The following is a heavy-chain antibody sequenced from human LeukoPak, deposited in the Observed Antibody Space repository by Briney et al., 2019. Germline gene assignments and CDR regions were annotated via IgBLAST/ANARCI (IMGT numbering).Heavy chain of an antibody. J-gene: IGHJ6*02. CDR2: TYYRSKWYN. D-gene: IGHD1-1*01. Sequence: SQTLSLTCGISGDSVSSNSAAWNWIRQSPSRGLEWLGRTYYRSKWYNDYAVSVKSRITINPDSSKNQFSLQLNSVTPEDTAIYYCAIEIWKRNSYYGMDVWGQGTTVTVSS. V-gene: IGHV6-1*01. CDR3: AIEIWKRNSYYGMDV. CDR1: GDSVSSNSAA.